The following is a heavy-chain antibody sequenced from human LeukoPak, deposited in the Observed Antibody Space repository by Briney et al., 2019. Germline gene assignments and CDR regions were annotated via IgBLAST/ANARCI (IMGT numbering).Heavy chain of an antibody. J-gene: IGHJ4*02. CDR2: IRYDGSNK. CDR3: VLVGATLGY. D-gene: IGHD1-26*01. Sequence: GGSLRLSCSASGFTFSRYAMHWVRQAPGKGLEWVAFIRYDGSNKYYADSVKGRFTISRDNSKNTLYLQMNSLRAEDTAVYYCVLVGATLGYWGQGTLVTVSS. CDR1: GFTFSRYA. V-gene: IGHV3-30*02.